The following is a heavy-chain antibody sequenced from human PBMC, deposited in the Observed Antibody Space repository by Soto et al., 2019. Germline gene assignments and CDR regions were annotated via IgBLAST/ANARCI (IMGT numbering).Heavy chain of an antibody. V-gene: IGHV3-30-3*01. CDR3: GRDHAGGGAYYFYGMDV. D-gene: IGHD3-10*01. CDR2: ISYDGGNK. CDR1: GFTFSDFA. Sequence: GGSLRLSCAASGFTFSDFAMHWVRQAPGKGLEWVTVISYDGGNKYYADSLKGRFTISRDNSKNTLYLQMNSLRAEDTAVYYCGRDHAGGGAYYFYGMDVWAQGTTVPVSS. J-gene: IGHJ6*02.